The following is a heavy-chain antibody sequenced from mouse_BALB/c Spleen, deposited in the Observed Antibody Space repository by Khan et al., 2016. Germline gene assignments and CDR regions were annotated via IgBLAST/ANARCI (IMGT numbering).Heavy chain of an antibody. D-gene: IGHD2-4*01. CDR3: ATHYDYDEFYAMDY. CDR2: INPSTGYT. Sequence: QVQLQQSGAELAKPGASVKMSCKASGYTFTSYWMHWVKQRPGQGLEWIGYINPSTGYTEYNQKFKDKATLTADKSSSTAYMQLSSLTSEDAAVYYCATHYDYDEFYAMDYGGQGTSVTVSS. J-gene: IGHJ4*01. CDR1: GYTFTSYW. V-gene: IGHV1-7*01.